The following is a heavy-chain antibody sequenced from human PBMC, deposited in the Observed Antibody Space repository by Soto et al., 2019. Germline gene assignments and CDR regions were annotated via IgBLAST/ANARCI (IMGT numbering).Heavy chain of an antibody. CDR1: GGSISSSSYY. V-gene: IGHV4-39*01. CDR3: ARHFSEIDQSATAIHFGFDP. Sequence: SETLSLTCTVSGGSISSSSYYWGWIRQPPGKGLEWIGSIYYSGSTYYNPSLKSRVTISVDTSKNQFSLKLSSVTAADTAVYYCARHFSEIDQSATAIHFGFDPWGQGTLVTVSS. D-gene: IGHD2-2*02. CDR2: IYYSGST. J-gene: IGHJ5*02.